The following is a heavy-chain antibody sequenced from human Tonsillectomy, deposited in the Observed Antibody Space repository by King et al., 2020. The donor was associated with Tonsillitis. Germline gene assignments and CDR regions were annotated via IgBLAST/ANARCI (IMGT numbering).Heavy chain of an antibody. J-gene: IGHJ5*01. CDR2: IYDSGNI. D-gene: IGHD3-10*01. CDR3: GRYGDGVFDS. Sequence: VQLQESGPGLVKPSQTLSLTCTVSGGSISGGAYYWSWIRQHPGKGLEWIGYIYDSGNIYYNPSLKSRLIISVDTSKNQFSLKLSSVTAADTALYYCGRYGDGVFDSWGQGTLVTVSS. CDR1: GGSISGGAYY. V-gene: IGHV4-31*03.